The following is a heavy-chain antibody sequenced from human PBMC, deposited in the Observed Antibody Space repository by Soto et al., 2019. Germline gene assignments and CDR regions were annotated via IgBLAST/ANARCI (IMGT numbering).Heavy chain of an antibody. J-gene: IGHJ6*02. CDR3: ARHIGYSKDILYYYYGMDV. CDR2: IDPRDSYT. D-gene: IGHD4-4*01. V-gene: IGHV5-10-1*01. Sequence: GESLKISCEGSGYNFTSYWIRWVRQMRGKGMDWMGRIDPRDSYTNYSPSFQGHFTISADKSISTAYLQWSSLKPSDTAMYYCARHIGYSKDILYYYYGMDVWGQGTTVTV. CDR1: GYNFTSYW.